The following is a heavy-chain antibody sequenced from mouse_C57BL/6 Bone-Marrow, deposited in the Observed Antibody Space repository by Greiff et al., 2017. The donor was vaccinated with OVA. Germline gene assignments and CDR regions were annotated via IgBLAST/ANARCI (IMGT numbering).Heavy chain of an antibody. J-gene: IGHJ4*01. CDR1: GYTFTSYT. D-gene: IGHD2-3*01. CDR3: GWLLRGGAMDY. Sequence: VKLQESGAELARPGASVKMSCKASGYTFTSYTMHWVKQRPGQGLEWIGYINPSSGYTKYNQKFKDKATLTADKSSSTAYMQLSSLTSEDSAVYYCGWLLRGGAMDYWGQGTSVTVSS. V-gene: IGHV1-4*01. CDR2: INPSSGYT.